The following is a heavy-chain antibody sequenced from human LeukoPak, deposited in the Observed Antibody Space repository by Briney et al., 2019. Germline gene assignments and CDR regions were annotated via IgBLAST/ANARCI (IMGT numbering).Heavy chain of an antibody. V-gene: IGHV4-38-2*02. CDR1: GYSISSGYF. D-gene: IGHD3-3*01. CDR3: ARDGRITIFGVSPDAFDI. Sequence: PSETLSLACTVSGYSISSGYFWGWIRQPPGKRLEWIGSIYHSGSTYYNPSLKSRVTISVDTSKNQFSLKLSSVTAADTAVYYCARDGRITIFGVSPDAFDIWGQGTMVTVSS. J-gene: IGHJ3*02. CDR2: IYHSGST.